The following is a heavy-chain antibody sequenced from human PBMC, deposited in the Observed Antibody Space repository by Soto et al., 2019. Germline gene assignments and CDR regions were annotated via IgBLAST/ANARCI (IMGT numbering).Heavy chain of an antibody. V-gene: IGHV3-30*03. CDR2: ISYDGSNK. Sequence: VQLVESGGGVVQPGRSLRLSCAASGFTFSSYGMHWVRQAPGKGLEWVAVISYDGSNKYYADSVKGRFTISRDNSKNTLYLQMNSLRAEDTAVYYCATSYDWYFDLWGRGTLVTVSS. CDR3: ATSYDWYFDL. J-gene: IGHJ2*01. D-gene: IGHD2-21*01. CDR1: GFTFSSYG.